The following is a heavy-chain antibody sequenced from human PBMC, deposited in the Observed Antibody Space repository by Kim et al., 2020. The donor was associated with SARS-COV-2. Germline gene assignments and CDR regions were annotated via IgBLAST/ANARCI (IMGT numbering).Heavy chain of an antibody. CDR2: ISSSSSYI. V-gene: IGHV3-21*01. D-gene: IGHD5-12*01. CDR3: ARDAPNSGYDSAMHDY. J-gene: IGHJ4*02. Sequence: GGSLRLSCAASGFTFSSYSMNWVRQAPGKGLEWVSSISSSSSYIYYADSVKGRFTISRDNAKNSLYLQMNSLRAEDTAVYYCARDAPNSGYDSAMHDYWGQGTLVTVSS. CDR1: GFTFSSYS.